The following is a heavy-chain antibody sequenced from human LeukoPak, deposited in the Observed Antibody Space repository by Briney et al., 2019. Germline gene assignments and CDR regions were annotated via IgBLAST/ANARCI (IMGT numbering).Heavy chain of an antibody. CDR1: GYTFTSYD. V-gene: IGHV1-8*01. Sequence: ASVKVSCKASGYTFTSYDINWVRQATGQGLEWMGWMNPNSGNTGYAQKFQGRVTMTRNTSISTAYMELSSLRSEDTAVYYCARGIEMVTAGEYCFDYWGQGTLVTVSS. CDR3: ARGIEMVTAGEYCFDY. CDR2: MNPNSGNT. D-gene: IGHD2-21*02. J-gene: IGHJ4*02.